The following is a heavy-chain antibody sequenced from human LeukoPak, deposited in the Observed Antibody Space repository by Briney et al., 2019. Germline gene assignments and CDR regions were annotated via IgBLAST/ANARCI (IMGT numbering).Heavy chain of an antibody. J-gene: IGHJ5*02. CDR1: GGTFSSYT. CDR2: IIPTLGIA. D-gene: IGHD5-24*01. V-gene: IGHV1-69*02. CDR3: ASGVEDGYGNWFDP. Sequence: ASVKVSCKASGGTFSSYTISWVRQAPGQGLEWMGRIIPTLGIANYAQKFQGRVTITADKSTSTAYMELSSLRSEDTAVYYCASGVEDGYGNWFDPWGQGTLVTVSS.